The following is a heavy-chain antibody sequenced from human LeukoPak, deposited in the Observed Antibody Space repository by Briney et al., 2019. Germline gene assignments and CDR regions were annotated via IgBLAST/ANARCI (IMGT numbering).Heavy chain of an antibody. J-gene: IGHJ5*02. Sequence: GGSLRLSCAASGFTFSDYYMSWIRQAPGKGLEWVSYISSSGSTIYYADSVKGRFTVSRDNAKNSLYLQMNSLRADDTAVYYCARDQGEDIVVVPAAIIWFDPWGQGTLVTVSS. CDR3: ARDQGEDIVVVPAAIIWFDP. V-gene: IGHV3-11*01. CDR1: GFTFSDYY. CDR2: ISSSGSTI. D-gene: IGHD2-2*01.